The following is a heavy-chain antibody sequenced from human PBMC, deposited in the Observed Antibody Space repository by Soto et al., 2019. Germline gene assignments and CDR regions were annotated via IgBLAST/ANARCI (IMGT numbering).Heavy chain of an antibody. CDR3: ARVAALGAGLDAFDI. D-gene: IGHD1-26*01. V-gene: IGHV4-34*01. Sequence: QVQLQQWGAGLLKPSETLSLTYAVYGGSFSGYYWSWIRQPPGKGLEWIGEINHSGSTNYNPSLKSRVTISVDTSKNQFSLKLSSVTAADTAVYYCARVAALGAGLDAFDIWGQGTMVTVSS. CDR2: INHSGST. J-gene: IGHJ3*02. CDR1: GGSFSGYY.